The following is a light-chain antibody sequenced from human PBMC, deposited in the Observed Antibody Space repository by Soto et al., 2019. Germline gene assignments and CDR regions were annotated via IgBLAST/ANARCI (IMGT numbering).Light chain of an antibody. CDR2: DVT. J-gene: IGLJ3*02. Sequence: QSVLTQPASVSGSPGQSITISCTGTSSDVGAYERVSWYQQHPGTAPKLIISDVTNRPTGVSNRFSGSKSGNTASLTISGRQAEDEADYYCSSYTSTSTRVFGGGTKLTVL. CDR1: SSDVGAYER. V-gene: IGLV2-14*01. CDR3: SSYTSTSTRV.